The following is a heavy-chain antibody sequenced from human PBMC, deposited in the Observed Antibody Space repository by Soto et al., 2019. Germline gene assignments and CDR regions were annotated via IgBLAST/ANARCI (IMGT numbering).Heavy chain of an antibody. CDR2: ISSGSSYI. V-gene: IGHV3-21*06. CDR3: ARSSGGSGKLWNYYGMDV. Sequence: PGGSLRLSCAASGFTFSSYNMNWVRQAPGKGLEWVSSISSGSSYIYYADSVKGRFTISRDNAKNSLYLQMNSLRAEDTAVYYCARSSGGSGKLWNYYGMDVWGQGTTVTSP. CDR1: GFTFSSYN. D-gene: IGHD3-10*01. J-gene: IGHJ6*02.